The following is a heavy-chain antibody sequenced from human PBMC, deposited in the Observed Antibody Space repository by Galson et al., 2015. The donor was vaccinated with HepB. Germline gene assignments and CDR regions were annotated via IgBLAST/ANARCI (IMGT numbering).Heavy chain of an antibody. D-gene: IGHD3-22*01. CDR3: AVRYYYDSSGYYSNFDY. J-gene: IGHJ4*02. Sequence: SVKVSCKASGGTFSSYTISWVRQAPGQGLEWMGRIIPILGIANYAQKFQGRVTITADKSTSTAYMELSSLRSEDTAVYYCAVRYYYDSSGYYSNFDYWGQGTLVTVSS. CDR1: GGTFSSYT. V-gene: IGHV1-69*02. CDR2: IIPILGIA.